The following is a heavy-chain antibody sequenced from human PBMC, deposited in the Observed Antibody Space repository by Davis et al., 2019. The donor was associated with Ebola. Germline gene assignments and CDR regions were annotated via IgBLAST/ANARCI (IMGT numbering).Heavy chain of an antibody. Sequence: ASVKVSCKASGYIFTDYYIHWVRQAPGQGLEWMGIINPSGGGANYAQKFQGRVTITADESTSTAYMELSSLRSEDTAVYYCASPNRGDYYGSGSYRDYYYYMDVWGKGTTVTVSS. CDR1: GYIFTDYY. CDR3: ASPNRGDYYGSGSYRDYYYYMDV. J-gene: IGHJ6*03. V-gene: IGHV1-46*01. D-gene: IGHD3-10*01. CDR2: INPSGGGA.